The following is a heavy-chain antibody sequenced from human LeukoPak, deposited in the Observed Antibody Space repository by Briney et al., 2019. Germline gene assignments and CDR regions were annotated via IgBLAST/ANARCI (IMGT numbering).Heavy chain of an antibody. CDR1: GFSVNHNY. CDR2: INSGGST. J-gene: IGHJ2*01. Sequence: GGSLRLSCTVSGFSVNHNYMSWVRQPPGKGLEWVSVINSGGSTYNAASVKGRFTISRDNPNNMLFLQMNSLRAEDTAVYYCARAYSGSYFEAWYFDLWGRGTLVTVSS. V-gene: IGHV3-66*01. CDR3: ARAYSGSYFEAWYFDL. D-gene: IGHD1-26*01.